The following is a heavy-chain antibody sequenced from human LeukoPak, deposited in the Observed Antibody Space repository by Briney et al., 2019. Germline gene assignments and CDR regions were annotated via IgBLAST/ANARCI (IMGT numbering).Heavy chain of an antibody. V-gene: IGHV1-2*02. Sequence: GASVKVSCKASGYTFTGYYMHWVRQAPGQGLEWMGWINPNSGGTNYAQKFQGRVTMTRDTSISTAYMELSRLRSDDTAVYYCAREEAADDYGDPTSPGYWGQGTLVTVSS. CDR2: INPNSGGT. CDR3: AREEAADDYGDPTSPGY. D-gene: IGHD4-17*01. J-gene: IGHJ4*02. CDR1: GYTFTGYY.